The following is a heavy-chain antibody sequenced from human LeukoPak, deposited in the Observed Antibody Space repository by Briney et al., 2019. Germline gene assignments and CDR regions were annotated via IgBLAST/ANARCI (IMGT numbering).Heavy chain of an antibody. CDR2: ISYDGSNK. D-gene: IGHD1-26*01. J-gene: IGHJ4*02. CDR1: GFTFSSCA. V-gene: IGHV3-30-3*01. CDR3: AREWELDY. Sequence: GRSLRLSCAASGFTFSSCAMHWVRQAPGKGLEWVAVISYDGSNKYYADSVKGRFTISRDNSKNTLYLQMNSLRAEDTAVYYCAREWELDYWGQGTLVTVSS.